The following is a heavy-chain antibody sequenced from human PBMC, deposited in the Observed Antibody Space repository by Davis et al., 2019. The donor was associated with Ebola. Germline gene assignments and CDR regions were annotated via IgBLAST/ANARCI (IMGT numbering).Heavy chain of an antibody. CDR3: TTPGGQDSGYDVFDI. CDR1: GYTFTNYY. D-gene: IGHD5-12*01. Sequence: AASVTVSCQASGYTFTNYYMHWVRQAPGQGLEWMGMINPNDGRTIYAQKFQGRVTVTRDTSTTTVYMDLSSLRSEDTALYYCTTPGGQDSGYDVFDIWGQGTMVTVSS. CDR2: INPNDGRT. V-gene: IGHV1-46*03. J-gene: IGHJ3*02.